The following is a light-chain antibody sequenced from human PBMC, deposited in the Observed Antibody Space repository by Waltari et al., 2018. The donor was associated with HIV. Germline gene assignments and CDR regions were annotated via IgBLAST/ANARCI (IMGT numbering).Light chain of an antibody. J-gene: IGLJ1*01. Sequence: QSVLTQPPSASGTPGQRVTISCSGSSSNIGSYPVNWYQQLPGTAPRLLIYSNTQRSAGVPDRFSGSKSGTSASLAISGLQSEDEAHYYCASWDDSPNGHHVFGTGTKVTVL. CDR2: SNT. CDR3: ASWDDSPNGHHV. CDR1: SSNIGSYP. V-gene: IGLV1-44*01.